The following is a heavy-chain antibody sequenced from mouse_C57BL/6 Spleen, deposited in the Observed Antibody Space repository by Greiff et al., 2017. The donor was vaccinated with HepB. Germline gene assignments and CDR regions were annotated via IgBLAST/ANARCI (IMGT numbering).Heavy chain of an antibody. CDR1: GFTFSSYA. CDR3: ARKDSSGYAWFAY. CDR2: ISDGGSYT. Sequence: EVKVVESGGGLVKPGGSLKLSCAASGFTFSSYAMSWVRQTPEKRLEWVATISDGGSYTYYPDNVKGRFTISRDNAKNNLYLQMSHLKSEDTAMYYCARKDSSGYAWFAYWGQGTLVTVSA. J-gene: IGHJ3*01. D-gene: IGHD3-2*02. V-gene: IGHV5-4*03.